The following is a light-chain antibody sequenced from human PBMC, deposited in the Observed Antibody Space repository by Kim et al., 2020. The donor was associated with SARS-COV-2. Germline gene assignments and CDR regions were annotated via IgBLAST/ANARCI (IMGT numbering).Light chain of an antibody. V-gene: IGLV3-1*01. CDR1: KVGDKY. J-gene: IGLJ2*01. Sequence: SPGQTASITCSGDKVGDKYACWYQQKPGQSPVLVIYQDIIRPSGIPERFSGSNSGNTATLTISGTQALDEADYYCQAWDSSTAVFGGGTQLTVL. CDR2: QDI. CDR3: QAWDSSTAV.